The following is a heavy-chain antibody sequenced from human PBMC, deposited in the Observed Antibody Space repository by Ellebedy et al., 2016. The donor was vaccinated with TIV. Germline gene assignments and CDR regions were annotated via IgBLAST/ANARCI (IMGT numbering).Heavy chain of an antibody. Sequence: PGGSLRLSCAASGFTVSDNWLTWVRQAPGKGLRWVPNITKDGSVKLYEDSLKGRFSISRDYANNSLDLQMNSLRAEDTAVYCCARTGNGYHGMDVWGQGTTVTVSS. V-gene: IGHV3-7*03. D-gene: IGHD3-9*01. CDR1: GFTVSDNW. J-gene: IGHJ6*02. CDR2: ITKDGSVK. CDR3: ARTGNGYHGMDV.